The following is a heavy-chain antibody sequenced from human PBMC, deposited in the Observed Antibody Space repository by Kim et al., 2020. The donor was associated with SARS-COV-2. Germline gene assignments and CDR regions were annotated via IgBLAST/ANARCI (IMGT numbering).Heavy chain of an antibody. Sequence: GGSLRLSCAASGFTFNTHSMNWVRQAPGKGLEWVSYITSTSGIIYYADSVKGRFTISRDNAKNSVYLQMNSLRDEDTAVYYCAKTGTGYFAMDVWGQGTTVTVSS. V-gene: IGHV3-48*02. CDR3: AKTGTGYFAMDV. D-gene: IGHD3-9*01. CDR1: GFTFNTHS. J-gene: IGHJ6*02. CDR2: ITSTSGII.